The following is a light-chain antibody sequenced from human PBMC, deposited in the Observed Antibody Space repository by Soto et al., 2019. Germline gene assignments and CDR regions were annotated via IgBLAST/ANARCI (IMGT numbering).Light chain of an antibody. Sequence: IQMTQSPSTLSAAVGDRFIITLRASQSISSWLAWYQQKPGKAPKLLIYKASSLESGVPSRFSGSGSGTEFTLTISSLQPDDFATYYCQQYNRYPLTFGGGTKVDIK. CDR1: QSISSW. J-gene: IGKJ4*01. CDR3: QQYNRYPLT. CDR2: KAS. V-gene: IGKV1-5*03.